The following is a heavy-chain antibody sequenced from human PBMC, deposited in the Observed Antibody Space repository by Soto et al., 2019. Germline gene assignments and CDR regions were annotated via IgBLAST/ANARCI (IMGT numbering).Heavy chain of an antibody. Sequence: QLQLQESGPGLLKPSETLSLRCTVSGGAVSNSNYYWGWIRQPPGKGLEWIGNIYHSGSTYYNPSLKSRVTMSVDTSKNQFSLNLRSMTAADPAVYYCARFKYDSSGYGGHWGQGRLVTVSA. CDR1: GGAVSNSNYY. D-gene: IGHD6-19*01. J-gene: IGHJ4*02. V-gene: IGHV4-39*01. CDR2: IYHSGST. CDR3: ARFKYDSSGYGGH.